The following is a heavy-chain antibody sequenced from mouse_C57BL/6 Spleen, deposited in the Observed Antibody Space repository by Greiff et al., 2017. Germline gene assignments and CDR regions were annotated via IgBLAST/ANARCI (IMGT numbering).Heavy chain of an antibody. CDR2: INPNNGGT. CDR3: AAYYSNYDAMDY. J-gene: IGHJ4*01. D-gene: IGHD2-5*01. Sequence: EVQLQQSGPELVKPGASVKISCKASGYTFTDYYMNWVKQSHGKSLEWIGDINPNNGGTSYNQKFKGKATLTVDKSSSTAYMELRSLTSEDSAVYYCAAYYSNYDAMDYWGQGTSVTVSS. CDR1: GYTFTDYY. V-gene: IGHV1-26*01.